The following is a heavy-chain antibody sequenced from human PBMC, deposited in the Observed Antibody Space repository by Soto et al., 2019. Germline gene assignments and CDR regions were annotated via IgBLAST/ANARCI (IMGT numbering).Heavy chain of an antibody. CDR2: FIPIFATA. CDR1: GGTFSSFA. J-gene: IGHJ4*02. V-gene: IGHV1-69*12. CDR3: AAPYGSGSYYNGFDY. Sequence: QVQLVQSGAEVKKPGSSVKVSCKASGGTFSSFAISWVRQAPGQGLEWMGGFIPIFATANYAQKFQGRVTITEDDSTSTAYMELRSLRSDDPAVYYCAAPYGSGSYYNGFDYWGQGTLVTVSS. D-gene: IGHD3-10*01.